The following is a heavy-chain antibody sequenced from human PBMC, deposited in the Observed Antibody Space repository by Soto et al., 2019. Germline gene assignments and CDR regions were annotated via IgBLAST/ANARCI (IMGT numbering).Heavy chain of an antibody. CDR3: AKQISPWCSSNRCYGVNYYYAMDV. D-gene: IGHD2-2*01. CDR1: GFTFSTYG. V-gene: IGHV3-30*18. CDR2: ISYDGSNE. Sequence: QVQLVESGGGVVQPGRSLRLSCAASGFTFSTYGIHWVRQAPGKGLEWVAVISYDGSNEYYADSVKGRFTISRDNSENTLFLQMNSLRPEDTAVYYCAKQISPWCSSNRCYGVNYYYAMDVWGQWTTVTVSS. J-gene: IGHJ6*02.